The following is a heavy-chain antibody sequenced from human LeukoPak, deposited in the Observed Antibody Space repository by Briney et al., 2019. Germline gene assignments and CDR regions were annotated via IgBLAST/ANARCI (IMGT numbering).Heavy chain of an antibody. CDR1: GDSFSNFP. Sequence: GASVKVSCKASGDSFSNFPFHWVRQAPGQGPEWMGLVNPSGGGTTYAQKFQGRVTMTRDMSTSTVYMELSSLRSEDTAFYYCATDHSMADTAWWFDPWGQGTLVTVSS. V-gene: IGHV1-46*01. CDR2: VNPSGGGT. D-gene: IGHD5-24*01. CDR3: ATDHSMADTAWWFDP. J-gene: IGHJ5*02.